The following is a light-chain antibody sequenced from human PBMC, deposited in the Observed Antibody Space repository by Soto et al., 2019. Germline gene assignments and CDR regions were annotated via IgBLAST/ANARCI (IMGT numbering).Light chain of an antibody. CDR3: LQDHDDSWT. CDR1: LSLLHTNGNTF. V-gene: IGKV2-28*01. Sequence: DAVLTQSPVTLAVTPGGPASISCRSSLSLLHTNGNTFLHWYFQKPGQPPQLLIYLASKRASGVPARFRGSRSGTDVTLTISSLQPEDFATDYCLQDHDDSWTFGQGTKVEIK. CDR2: LAS. J-gene: IGKJ1*01.